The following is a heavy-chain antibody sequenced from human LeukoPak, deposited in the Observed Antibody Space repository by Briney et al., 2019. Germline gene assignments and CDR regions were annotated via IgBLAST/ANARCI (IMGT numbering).Heavy chain of an antibody. CDR2: ISSSSSYI. J-gene: IGHJ4*02. CDR1: GLTFSSYS. CDR3: ARDPYFGVYSGSQPIDY. V-gene: IGHV3-21*01. Sequence: GGSLRLSCAASGLTFSSYSMNWVRQAPGKGLEWVSSISSSSSYIYYADSVKGRFTISRDNAKNSLYLQMNSLRAEDTAVYYCARDPYFGVYSGSQPIDYRGQGTLVTVSS. D-gene: IGHD1-26*01.